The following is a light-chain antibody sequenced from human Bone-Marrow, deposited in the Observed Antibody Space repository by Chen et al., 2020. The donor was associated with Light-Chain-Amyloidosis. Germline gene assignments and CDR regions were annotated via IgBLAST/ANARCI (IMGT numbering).Light chain of an antibody. CDR1: SGDVGTYNY. CDR3: SSFTSSSSYV. Sequence: QSALTQPASVSGSPVQSITISCTGTSGDVGTYNYVSWYQQHPGKAPKVMIYAVSNRPSGVSNRFSGSESGNTASLTISGLQAEDEADYYCSSFTSSSSYVFGPGTKVTVL. CDR2: AVS. J-gene: IGLJ1*01. V-gene: IGLV2-14*01.